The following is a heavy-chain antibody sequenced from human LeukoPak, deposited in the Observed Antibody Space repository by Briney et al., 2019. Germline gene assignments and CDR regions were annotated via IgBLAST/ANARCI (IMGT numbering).Heavy chain of an antibody. D-gene: IGHD3-10*01. CDR3: AKSVLLWFGELLPFDY. V-gene: IGHV3-30-3*02. J-gene: IGHJ4*02. Sequence: GRSLRLSCAASGFTFSSYAMHWVRQAPGKGLEWVAVISYDGSNKYYADSVKGRFTISRDNSKNTLYLQMNSLRAEDTAVYYCAKSVLLWFGELLPFDYWGQGTLVTVSS. CDR2: ISYDGSNK. CDR1: GFTFSSYA.